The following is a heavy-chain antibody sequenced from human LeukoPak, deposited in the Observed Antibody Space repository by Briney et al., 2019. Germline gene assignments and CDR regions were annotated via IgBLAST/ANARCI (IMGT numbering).Heavy chain of an antibody. D-gene: IGHD2-15*01. CDR1: GYTFSDYY. J-gene: IGHJ4*02. Sequence: ASVKVSCKASGYTFSDYYMHWVRQAPGQGLEWMGWLSPNRGATNFAQKFQGRVTMTRDTSISTTYMELSRLGSDDTAVYYCARDLGFCSGGSCGSMTTVTSYDYWGQGTLVIVSS. CDR3: ARDLGFCSGGSCGSMTTVTSYDY. V-gene: IGHV1-2*02. CDR2: LSPNRGAT.